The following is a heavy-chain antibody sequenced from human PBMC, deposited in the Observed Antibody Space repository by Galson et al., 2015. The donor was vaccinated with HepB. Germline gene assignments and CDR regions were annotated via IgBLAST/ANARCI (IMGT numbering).Heavy chain of an antibody. CDR3: ARVGSGVY. CDR1: GYTFSNYA. V-gene: IGHV1-3*01. J-gene: IGHJ4*02. D-gene: IGHD1-26*01. Sequence: SVKVSCKASGYTFSNYAMHWVRQAPGQGLEWMGWINPGNGDTKYSEKFQGRVTITGDTSASTAYMELSSLRSEDTAVYYCARVGSGVYWGQGTPVTVSS. CDR2: INPGNGDT.